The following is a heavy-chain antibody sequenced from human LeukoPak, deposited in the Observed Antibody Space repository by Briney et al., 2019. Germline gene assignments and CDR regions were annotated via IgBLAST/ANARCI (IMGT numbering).Heavy chain of an antibody. CDR2: IYQTGST. Sequence: SQTLSLTCAVSGGSLSSGGYSWSWIRQPPGKGLEWIGYIYQTGSTYYNPSLKSRVTISVDRSKNQFSLELTFVTAADTAVYYCVRGTLKNWFDPWGQGTLVTVSS. V-gene: IGHV4-30-2*01. CDR1: GGSLSSGGYS. J-gene: IGHJ5*02. CDR3: VRGTLKNWFDP.